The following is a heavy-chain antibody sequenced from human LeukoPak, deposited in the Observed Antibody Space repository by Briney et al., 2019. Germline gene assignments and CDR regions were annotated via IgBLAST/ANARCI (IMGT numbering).Heavy chain of an antibody. CDR2: IKYSGTA. V-gene: IGHV4-59*01. Sequence: SETLSLTCSVSGGSINSYYWGWVRQPPGKGLEWIGHIKYSGTANYNPSLNSRVTISIDTSKTRFSLKLTSVTAADTAVFFCVRSRDGSNVDTWGQGTLVTVSS. CDR1: GGSINSYY. J-gene: IGHJ4*02. D-gene: IGHD5-24*01. CDR3: VRSRDGSNVDT.